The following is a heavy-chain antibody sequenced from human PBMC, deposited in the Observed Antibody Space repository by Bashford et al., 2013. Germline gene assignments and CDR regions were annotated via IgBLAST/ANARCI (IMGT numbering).Heavy chain of an antibody. CDR3: GRHLGPYCSTSSCYRHGFDF. CDR2: ISSNSRYI. D-gene: IGHD2-2*01. V-gene: IGHV3-21*01. J-gene: IGHJ3*01. Sequence: VRPGSRKGLEWISSISSNSRYIYYSDSVKGRLTISRDNAKNSQYLQMNSLGGADTAMYYCGRHLGPYCSTSSCYRHGFDFWGRGTMVTVSS.